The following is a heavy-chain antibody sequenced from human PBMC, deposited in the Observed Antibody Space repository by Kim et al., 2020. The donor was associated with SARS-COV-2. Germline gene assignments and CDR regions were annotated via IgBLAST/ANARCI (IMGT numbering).Heavy chain of an antibody. D-gene: IGHD5-12*01. CDR2: T. Sequence: TDYAESVKGRFSISRDNAKKSFFLQLNNLRVEDTAFYYCARGKDTVGPIDKWGHGTLVTVSS. CDR3: ARGKDTVGPIDK. V-gene: IGHV3-11*01. J-gene: IGHJ4*01.